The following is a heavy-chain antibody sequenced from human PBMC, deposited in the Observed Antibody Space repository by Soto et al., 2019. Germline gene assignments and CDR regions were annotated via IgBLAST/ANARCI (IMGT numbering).Heavy chain of an antibody. D-gene: IGHD6-13*01. Sequence: QLQLQESGSGLVKPSQTLSLTCAVSGGSISSGGYSWSWIRQPPGKGLEWIGYIYHSGSTYYNPSLKRRVTRSVDRSTRQCPLKLSSVTAADTAVYYCASGQQLVRNYWGQGTLVTVSS. CDR1: GGSISSGGYS. CDR3: ASGQQLVRNY. CDR2: IYHSGST. J-gene: IGHJ4*02. V-gene: IGHV4-30-2*01.